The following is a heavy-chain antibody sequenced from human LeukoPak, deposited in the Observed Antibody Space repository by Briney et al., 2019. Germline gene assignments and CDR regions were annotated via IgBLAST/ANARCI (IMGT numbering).Heavy chain of an antibody. D-gene: IGHD5-18*01. J-gene: IGHJ3*02. CDR1: GYSLTELS. V-gene: IGHV1-24*01. Sequence: ASVKVSCKVSGYSLTELSIQWVRQAPGERLEWMGGFDAEDGKTIYAQKFQGRVTMTRNTSISTAYMELSSLRSEDTAVYYCARARGYSYGNNDAFDIWGQGTMVTVSS. CDR3: ARARGYSYGNNDAFDI. CDR2: FDAEDGKT.